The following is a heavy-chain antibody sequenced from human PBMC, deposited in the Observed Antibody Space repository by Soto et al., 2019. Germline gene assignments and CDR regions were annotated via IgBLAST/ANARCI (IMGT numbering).Heavy chain of an antibody. V-gene: IGHV1-69*13. CDR1: GGTFSSYA. D-gene: IGHD1-1*01. CDR3: VRGTAGYNWNDDYYYGMDV. J-gene: IGHJ6*04. Sequence: APVKVSCTASGGTFSSYAISWMRQAPGQALGWRGGIIPIFGTANYAQKIQGRVTMTAYESTSPAYRSLSSLRSEATPVYHCVRGTAGYNWNDDYYYGMDVWGEGTTVTVSS. CDR2: IIPIFGTA.